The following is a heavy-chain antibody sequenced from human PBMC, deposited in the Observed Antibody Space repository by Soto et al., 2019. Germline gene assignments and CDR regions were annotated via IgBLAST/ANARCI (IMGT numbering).Heavy chain of an antibody. CDR3: AGGNSPPLYAFDI. CDR2: TNHSGST. D-gene: IGHD2-21*02. J-gene: IGHJ3*02. CDR1: GGSFSGYY. Sequence: SETLSLTCAVYGGSFSGYYWSWIRQPPGKGLEWIGETNHSGSTNYKPSLKSRVTISVDTSKNPFSLKLSSVTAADTAVYYCAGGNSPPLYAFDIWGQGTMVTVSS. V-gene: IGHV4-34*01.